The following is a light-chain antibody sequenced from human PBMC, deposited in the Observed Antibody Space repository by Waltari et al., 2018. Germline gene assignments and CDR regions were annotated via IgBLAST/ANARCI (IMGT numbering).Light chain of an antibody. J-gene: IGLJ2*01. Sequence: SYELTQPPSLSVSPGQTTSITCSGDKMGEKYASWYQQKPGQSPTLVIYQDNTRPSGIRERCSGANSGNTATLTISGAQATDEAEYYCQTWDSSSVVFGGGTKLSVL. CDR3: QTWDSSSVV. CDR2: QDN. CDR1: KMGEKY. V-gene: IGLV3-1*01.